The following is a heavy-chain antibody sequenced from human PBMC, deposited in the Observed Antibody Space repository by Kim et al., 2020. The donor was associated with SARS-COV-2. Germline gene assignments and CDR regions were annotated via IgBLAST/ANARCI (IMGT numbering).Heavy chain of an antibody. CDR3: ARDRTYHDVWNGHHP. CDR2: VYYRDNT. Sequence: SETLSLTCTVFGDSVSRYYWSWIRQPPGKGLEWIGNVYYRDNTNYNPSLKSRVTMSIDTSNNQFSLKLRSVTAADTAVYFCARDRTYHDVWNGHHPWGQGTVVTVSS. V-gene: IGHV4-59*02. CDR1: GDSVSRYY. J-gene: IGHJ5*02. D-gene: IGHD3-3*01.